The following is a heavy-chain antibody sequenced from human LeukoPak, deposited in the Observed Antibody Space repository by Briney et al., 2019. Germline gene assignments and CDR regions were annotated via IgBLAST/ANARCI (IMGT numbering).Heavy chain of an antibody. CDR1: GFTFSDYY. V-gene: IGHV3-11*04. D-gene: IGHD5-18*01. Sequence: RTGGSLRLSCAASGFTFSDYYMSWIRQAPGKGLEWVSYISSSGSTIYYADSVKGRFTISRDNAKNSLYLQMNSLRAEDTAVYYCARDRSGYSYGSVGYWGQGTLVTVSS. CDR3: ARDRSGYSYGSVGY. J-gene: IGHJ4*02. CDR2: ISSSGSTI.